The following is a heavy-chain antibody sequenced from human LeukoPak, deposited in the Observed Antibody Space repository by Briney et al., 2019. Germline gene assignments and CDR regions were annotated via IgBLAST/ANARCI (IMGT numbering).Heavy chain of an antibody. CDR2: IYSGGST. D-gene: IGHD2-2*01. Sequence: GGSLRLSCAASGFTVSSKYMSWVRQAPGKGLEWVSVIYSGGSTYYADSVKGRFTISRDNSKNTLYLQTNSLRAEDTAVYYCARGCSSTSCYGFDYWGQGTLVTVSS. CDR3: ARGCSSTSCYGFDY. CDR1: GFTVSSKY. V-gene: IGHV3-53*01. J-gene: IGHJ4*02.